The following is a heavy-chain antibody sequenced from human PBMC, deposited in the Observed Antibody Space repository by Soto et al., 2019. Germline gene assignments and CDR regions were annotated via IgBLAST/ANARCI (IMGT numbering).Heavy chain of an antibody. CDR3: ARGPGGGFVDY. J-gene: IGHJ4*02. CDR1: GFTVRSNY. Sequence: EVQLVESGGGLVQPGGSLRLSCAATGFTVRSNYMSWVRQAPGKGLEWVSVIYSGGSTYYADSVKGRFTISRHNSKNTLYLQMNSLRAEDTAVYYCARGPGGGFVDYWGQGTLVTVSS. V-gene: IGHV3-53*04. D-gene: IGHD2-15*01. CDR2: IYSGGST.